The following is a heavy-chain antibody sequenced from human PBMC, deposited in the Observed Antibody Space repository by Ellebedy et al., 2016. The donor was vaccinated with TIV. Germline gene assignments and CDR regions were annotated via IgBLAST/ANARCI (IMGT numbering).Heavy chain of an antibody. CDR3: ATSPVDRDRIAVPGTGGYYYYGMDV. V-gene: IGHV1-24*01. Sequence: AASVKVSCKVSGYTLPDLSMNWVRQPPGKGLEWMGGSDREDGATFYAQNFRARLTMTEDTSTDTAYMELSRLRSDDTAVYYCATSPVDRDRIAVPGTGGYYYYGMDVWGQGTTVTVSS. D-gene: IGHD6-19*01. J-gene: IGHJ6*02. CDR2: SDREDGAT. CDR1: GYTLPDLS.